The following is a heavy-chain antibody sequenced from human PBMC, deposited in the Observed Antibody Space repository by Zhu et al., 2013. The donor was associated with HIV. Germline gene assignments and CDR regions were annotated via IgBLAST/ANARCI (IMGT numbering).Heavy chain of an antibody. CDR3: ASDVWEKALDI. Sequence: SGAEIKRPGASVTMSCTASGYNFNNYFINWVRQAPGQGPEWIGWIKPETGATKYAQKFQDRVTMTTNTSISTAYMELGGLRYDDTAIYYCASDVWEKALDIWGPGTILTVSS. D-gene: IGHD3-16*01. CDR2: IKPETGAT. J-gene: IGHJ3*02. CDR1: GYNFNNYF. V-gene: IGHV1-2*02.